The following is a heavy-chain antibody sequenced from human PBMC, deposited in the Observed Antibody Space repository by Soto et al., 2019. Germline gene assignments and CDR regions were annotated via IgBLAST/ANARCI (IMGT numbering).Heavy chain of an antibody. J-gene: IGHJ4*02. V-gene: IGHV1-18*01. Sequence: QVQLAQSGAEVKKPGASVKCSCNASVYTFTTYDFHWVRHAPGQGLEWMGWISAYKGNTNYAPKFQGRVTMTTDTSTSKPDMELRSLVSDHTAVYYCARELHPYIWSDRTLGSGGQGTLVRVSS. CDR3: ARELHPYIWSDRTLGS. CDR1: VYTFTTYD. CDR2: ISAYKGNT. D-gene: IGHD1-1*01.